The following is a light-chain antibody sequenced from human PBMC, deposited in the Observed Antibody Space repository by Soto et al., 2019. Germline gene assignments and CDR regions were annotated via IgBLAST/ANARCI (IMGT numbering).Light chain of an antibody. CDR2: GAF. Sequence: EIVLTQSPGTLSLSPGERATLSCRASQSISSSYLARYQQRPGQAPRLLIYGAFNRAAGIPDRFSGSGSGTDFTLTINRVAPEDFAVYYCQQRSNWPPSFGPGTKVDI. CDR3: QQRSNWPPS. J-gene: IGKJ3*01. CDR1: QSISSSY. V-gene: IGKV3D-20*02.